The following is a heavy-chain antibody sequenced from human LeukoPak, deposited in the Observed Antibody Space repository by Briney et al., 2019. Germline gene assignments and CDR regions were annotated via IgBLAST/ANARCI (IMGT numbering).Heavy chain of an antibody. J-gene: IGHJ4*02. V-gene: IGHV3-49*04. D-gene: IGHD6-13*01. CDR2: IRSKAYGGTT. CDR3: ATAAGTD. CDR1: GFTFGDYA. Sequence: PGGSLRLSCTASGFTFGDYAMGWVRQAPGKGLEWVGFIRSKAYGGTTEYAASVKGRFTISRDDSKSIAYLQMNSLKTEDTAVYYCATAAGTDWGQGTLVTVSS.